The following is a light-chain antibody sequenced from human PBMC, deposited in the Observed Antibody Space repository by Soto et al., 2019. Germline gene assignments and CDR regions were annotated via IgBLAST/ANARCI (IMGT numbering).Light chain of an antibody. CDR2: DVS. CDR1: RSDVGGYNF. V-gene: IGLV2-14*01. J-gene: IGLJ2*01. CDR3: SSFTTSNTVV. Sequence: QSVLTQPASVSGSPGQSITISCTGTRSDVGGYNFVSWFQQHPGKAPKLMIYDVSLRPSGVSHRFSGSKSGNTASLTISGLQAADEADYYCSSFTTSNTVVFGGGTKLTVL.